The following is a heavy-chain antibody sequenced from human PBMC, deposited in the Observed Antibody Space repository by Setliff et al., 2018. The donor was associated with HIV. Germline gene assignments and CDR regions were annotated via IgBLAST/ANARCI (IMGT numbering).Heavy chain of an antibody. V-gene: IGHV4-34*01. CDR1: GGSFSGYY. D-gene: IGHD3-22*01. J-gene: IGHJ4*02. CDR2: IYHGGST. CDR3: ASGEPYYYDSTGYSGNYFDY. Sequence: PSETLSLTCAVYGGSFSGYYWSWIRQPPGKGLEWIGEIYHGGSTNYNPSLKSRVTISVDKSKNQFSLKLASVTAAETAVYYCASGEPYYYDSTGYSGNYFDYWGQGTLVTVSS.